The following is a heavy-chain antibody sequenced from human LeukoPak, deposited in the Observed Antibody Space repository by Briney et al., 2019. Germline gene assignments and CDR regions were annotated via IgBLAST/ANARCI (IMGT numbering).Heavy chain of an antibody. V-gene: IGHV4-4*07. CDR3: ARMIAPQAFDY. Sequence: SETLSLTCTVSGGSISSYYWSWIRQPAGKGPEWIGRIYSSGSTNYNPSLKSRVTMSVDTSKSQFSLKLSSVAAADTAVYYCARMIAPQAFDYWGQGTLVTVSS. J-gene: IGHJ4*02. CDR2: IYSSGST. CDR1: GGSISSYY. D-gene: IGHD3-22*01.